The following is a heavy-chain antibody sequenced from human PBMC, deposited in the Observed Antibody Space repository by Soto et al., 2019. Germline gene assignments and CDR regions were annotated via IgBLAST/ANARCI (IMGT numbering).Heavy chain of an antibody. CDR3: ARANNNYDDYYFDY. J-gene: IGHJ4*02. Sequence: GGSLRLSCAASGFTVSSNYMTWVRQAPGMGLEWVSVIYSGGSTYYADSVKGRFTISRDNSKNTLYLQMNSLRAEDTAVYYCARANNNYDDYYFDYWGQGTLVTVSS. CDR2: IYSGGST. D-gene: IGHD4-4*01. V-gene: IGHV3-66*01. CDR1: GFTVSSNY.